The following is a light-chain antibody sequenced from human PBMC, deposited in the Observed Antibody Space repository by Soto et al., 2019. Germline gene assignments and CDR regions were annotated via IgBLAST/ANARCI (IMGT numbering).Light chain of an antibody. CDR2: WAS. Sequence: DIVMTQSPDSLAVSLGERATINCKSSQNVLYSANNKNHLAWYQQRPGQPPKLLIYWASTRESGVPDRFSGSGSGTDFTLTISNLQAEDVAVYYCQEYCTSPFTFGPGTKVDVK. CDR1: QNVLYSANNKNH. J-gene: IGKJ3*01. CDR3: QEYCTSPFT. V-gene: IGKV4-1*01.